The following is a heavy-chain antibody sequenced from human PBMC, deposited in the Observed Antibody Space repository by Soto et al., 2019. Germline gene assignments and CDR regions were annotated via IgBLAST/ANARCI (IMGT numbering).Heavy chain of an antibody. J-gene: IGHJ4*02. V-gene: IGHV4-4*07. Sequence: SETLSLTCTVSGDSISGYYWSWIRQPAEKGLEWVGRIYTTGSTIYNPSLNSRVTMSVDTAKNRFSLNLTSVTAADTAVYYFAMSGDSRDTIFDSWGQGTLVTVSS. CDR2: IYTTGST. D-gene: IGHD3-22*01. CDR3: AMSGDSRDTIFDS. CDR1: GDSISGYY.